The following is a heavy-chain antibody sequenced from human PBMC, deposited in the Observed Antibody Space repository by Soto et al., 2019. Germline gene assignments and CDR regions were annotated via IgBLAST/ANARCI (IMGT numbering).Heavy chain of an antibody. CDR1: GYTFTSYY. CDR2: INPSGGST. CDR3: ARNGAGSHCSSTSCYVLIGGWFDP. V-gene: IGHV1-46*01. Sequence: ASVKVSCKASGYTFTSYYMHWVRQAPGQGLEWMGIINPSGGSTSYAQKFQGRVTMTRDKSTSTVYMELSSLRSEDTAVYYCARNGAGSHCSSTSCYVLIGGWFDPWGQGTLVTVSS. J-gene: IGHJ5*02. D-gene: IGHD2-2*01.